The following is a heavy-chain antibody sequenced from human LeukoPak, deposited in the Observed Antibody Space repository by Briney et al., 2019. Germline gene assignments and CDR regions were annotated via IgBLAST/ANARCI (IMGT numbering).Heavy chain of an antibody. CDR2: IYHSGST. CDR1: GGSISSGGYY. J-gene: IGHJ6*03. V-gene: IGHV4-30-2*01. Sequence: SETLSLTCTVSGGSISSGGYYWSWIRQPPGKGLEWIGYIYHSGSTYYNPSLKSRVTISVDRSKNQFSLKLSSVTAADTAVYYCARWGGALSGSISYYYYYMDVWGKGTTVTVSS. D-gene: IGHD3-16*01. CDR3: ARWGGALSGSISYYYYYMDV.